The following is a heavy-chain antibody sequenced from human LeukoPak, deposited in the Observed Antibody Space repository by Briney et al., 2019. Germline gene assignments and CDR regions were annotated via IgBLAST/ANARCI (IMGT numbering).Heavy chain of an antibody. Sequence: ASVKVSCKASGFTFIGYYMHWVRQAPGQGLEWMGWINPNSGGTNYAQKFQGRVTMTRDTSISTAYMELSRLRSDDTAVYYCARDTTGTTGARSSDYWGQGTLVTVSS. CDR3: ARDTTGTTGARSSDY. J-gene: IGHJ4*02. CDR2: INPNSGGT. CDR1: GFTFIGYY. V-gene: IGHV1-2*02. D-gene: IGHD1-1*01.